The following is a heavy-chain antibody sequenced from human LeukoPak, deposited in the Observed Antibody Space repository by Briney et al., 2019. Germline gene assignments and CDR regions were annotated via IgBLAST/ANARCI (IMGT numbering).Heavy chain of an antibody. V-gene: IGHV3-74*01. Sequence: GGPLRLSCVASGFTFSTYSMYWVRQAPGKGLVWVSRFNSDGGDTAYADSVKGRFTISRNNAKSTLYLQMNSLRAEDTAVYYCARGYYGPDYWGQGTLVTASS. D-gene: IGHD2/OR15-2a*01. CDR1: GFTFSTYS. CDR3: ARGYYGPDY. J-gene: IGHJ4*02. CDR2: FNSDGGDT.